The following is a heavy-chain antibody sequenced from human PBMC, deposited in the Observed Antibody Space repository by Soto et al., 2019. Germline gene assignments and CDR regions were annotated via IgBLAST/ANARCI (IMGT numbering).Heavy chain of an antibody. D-gene: IGHD5-18*01. CDR2: ISDDGASI. J-gene: IGHJ4*02. CDR1: GFSFSSFA. Sequence: HPGGSLRLSCEASGFSFSSFAMNWVRQAPGRGLEWVSYISDDGASIYYADSLKGRFTISRDNAKNSLSLQMNNLRAEDTAVYYCARENSVQAWLHHFDHWGLGTPVTVSS. V-gene: IGHV3-48*03. CDR3: ARENSVQAWLHHFDH.